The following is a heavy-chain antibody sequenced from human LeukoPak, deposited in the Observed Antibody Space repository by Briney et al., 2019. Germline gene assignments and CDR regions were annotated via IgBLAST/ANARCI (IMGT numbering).Heavy chain of an antibody. J-gene: IGHJ6*03. Sequence: PGGSLRLSCAASGFTFSSFWMNWVRQAPGKGLEWVANIKQDGSEKYYVDSLKGRFTISRDNAKNSLYLQMNSLRAEDTALYYCARDRYDKGYYYMDIWGKGTTVTVSS. D-gene: IGHD3-22*01. CDR2: IKQDGSEK. CDR1: GFTFSSFW. CDR3: ARDRYDKGYYYMDI. V-gene: IGHV3-7*03.